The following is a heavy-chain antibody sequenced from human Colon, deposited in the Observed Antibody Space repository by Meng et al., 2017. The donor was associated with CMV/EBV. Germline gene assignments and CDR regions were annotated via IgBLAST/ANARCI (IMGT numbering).Heavy chain of an antibody. V-gene: IGHV3-30*02. CDR1: EFAFNTYG. J-gene: IGHJ4*02. D-gene: IGHD2-2*02. Sequence: GESLKISCAASEFAFNTYGMHWVRQAPGKGLEWVAFIRYDGSNKYYADSVKGRFTISRDNSKNTLYLQMNSLRAEDTAVYYCAKERYCSSTSCYRGEFDYWGQGTLVTVSS. CDR2: IRYDGSNK. CDR3: AKERYCSSTSCYRGEFDY.